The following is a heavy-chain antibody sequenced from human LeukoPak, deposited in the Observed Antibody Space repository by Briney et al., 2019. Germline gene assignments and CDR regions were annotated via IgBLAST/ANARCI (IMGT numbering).Heavy chain of an antibody. V-gene: IGHV3-33*01. CDR1: GFTFSNNG. CDR2: IWCDGSKE. CDR3: ARHTAMGSGYYFDY. Sequence: GGSLRLSCAASGFTFSNNGIHWVREAPGPGLESGAVIWCDGSKECYADSVKGRFTISRDNSKNTLYLEMYSLRAEDTAVYYCARHTAMGSGYYFDYWGQGTLVTVSS. D-gene: IGHD5-18*01. J-gene: IGHJ4*02.